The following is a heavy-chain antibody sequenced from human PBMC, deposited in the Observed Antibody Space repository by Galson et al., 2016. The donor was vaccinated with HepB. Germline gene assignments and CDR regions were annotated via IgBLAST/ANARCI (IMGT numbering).Heavy chain of an antibody. D-gene: IGHD2-21*01. J-gene: IGHJ4*02. V-gene: IGHV3-64*05. CDR2: ISSVAGTT. CDR3: VARKVRDFILVEY. CDR1: GFSVSSYA. Sequence: SLRLSCAASGFSVSSYALHWVRQAPGKGLEYFSGISSVAGTTYYVDSVRGRFTISRDNSKNTLYGQMNSLRDEDTAVYFCVARKVRDFILVEYWGQGTLVTVSS.